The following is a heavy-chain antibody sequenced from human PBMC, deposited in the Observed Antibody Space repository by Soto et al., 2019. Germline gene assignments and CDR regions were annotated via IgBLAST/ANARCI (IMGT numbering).Heavy chain of an antibody. CDR2: ITGNGYNT. J-gene: IGHJ3*02. CDR3: VVRGSAFDI. CDR1: GFTLSGDA. V-gene: IGHV3-64D*08. D-gene: IGHD3-10*01. Sequence: PGGSLRLSCSAFGFTLSGDAVHWVRQAPGKGLEHVSGITGNGYNTYYADSVKGRFIISRDNSKNTLYLQMRGLRPEDTALYYCVVRGSAFDIWGQGTMVTVSS.